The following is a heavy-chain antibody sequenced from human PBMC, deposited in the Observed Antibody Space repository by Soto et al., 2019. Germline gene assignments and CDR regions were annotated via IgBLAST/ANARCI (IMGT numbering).Heavy chain of an antibody. CDR1: GFTFSGSA. CDR2: IRTKANDYAT. D-gene: IGHD4-17*01. Sequence: VQLVESGGGLVQPGGSLKLSCAASGFTFSGSAMHWVRQTSGKGLEWVGRIRTKANDYATVYSASVKGRFTISRDDSKNTAYLPMSSLRPEDTALYYCTPTVTLRGFDYWGQGTLVTVSS. V-gene: IGHV3-73*02. CDR3: TPTVTLRGFDY. J-gene: IGHJ4*02.